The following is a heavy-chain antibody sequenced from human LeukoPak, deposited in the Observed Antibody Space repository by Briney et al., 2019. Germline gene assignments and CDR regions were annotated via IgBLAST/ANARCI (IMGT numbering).Heavy chain of an antibody. CDR1: GFTFSSYW. CDR2: INSDGSST. D-gene: IGHD2-2*02. Sequence: QPGGSLRLSCAASGFTFSSYWMHWVRQAPGKGLVWVSRINSDGSSTSYADSVKGRFTISRDNAKNTLYLQMNSLRAEDTAVYYCARGGLAVIRCPEVWGQGTLATVSS. CDR3: ARGGLAVIRCPEV. J-gene: IGHJ4*02. V-gene: IGHV3-74*01.